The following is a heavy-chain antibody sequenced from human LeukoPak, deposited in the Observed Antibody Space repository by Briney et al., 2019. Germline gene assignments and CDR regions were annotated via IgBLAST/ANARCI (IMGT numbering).Heavy chain of an antibody. CDR3: ARVKEASAFDI. CDR1: GFTFSSYE. V-gene: IGHV3-48*03. Sequence: GGSLRLSCAASGFTFSSYEMNWVRQAPGKGLEWVSYISSSGSTIYYADSVKGRFTISRDNAKNSLHLQMNSLRAEDTAVYYCARVKEASAFDIWGQGTMVTVSS. J-gene: IGHJ3*02. CDR2: ISSSGSTI. D-gene: IGHD5-12*01.